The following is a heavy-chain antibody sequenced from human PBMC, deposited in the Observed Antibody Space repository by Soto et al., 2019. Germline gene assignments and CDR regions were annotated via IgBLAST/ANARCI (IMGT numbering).Heavy chain of an antibody. D-gene: IGHD3-3*01. CDR1: GGSFSGYY. V-gene: IGHV4-34*01. CDR2: INHSGST. CDR3: ALTYYDFWSGYRSFDY. Sequence: SETLSLTCAVYGGSFSGYYWSWIRQPPGKGLEWIGEINHSGSTNYNPSLKSRVTISVDTSKNQFSLKLSSVTAADTAVYYCALTYYDFWSGYRSFDYWGQGTLVTVSS. J-gene: IGHJ4*02.